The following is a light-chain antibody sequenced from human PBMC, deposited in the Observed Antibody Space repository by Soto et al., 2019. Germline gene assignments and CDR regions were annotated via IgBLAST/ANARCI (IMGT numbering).Light chain of an antibody. J-gene: IGKJ1*01. Sequence: EIVITQSPATLSVSPGERATLSCRASQSVSSNFAWYQQKPGQAPRLLIYGASSRATAFPARFSGRGSGTEFPLTISSLQSEDFAVYHCQQYNYWPPTFGQGTKVEIK. CDR2: GAS. CDR1: QSVSSN. V-gene: IGKV3-15*01. CDR3: QQYNYWPPT.